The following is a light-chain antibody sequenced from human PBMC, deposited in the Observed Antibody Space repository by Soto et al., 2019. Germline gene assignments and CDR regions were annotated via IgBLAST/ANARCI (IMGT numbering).Light chain of an antibody. CDR2: GAS. CDR1: QSVSSSY. Sequence: EIVLTQSPGTLSLSPGERATLSCRASQSVSSSYLTWYQQKPGQAPRLLIYGASSRATVIPDRFSGSGSGTDFTLTISRLETEDFVVYYCQQYGSSPLTFGQGTRLEIK. V-gene: IGKV3-20*01. J-gene: IGKJ5*01. CDR3: QQYGSSPLT.